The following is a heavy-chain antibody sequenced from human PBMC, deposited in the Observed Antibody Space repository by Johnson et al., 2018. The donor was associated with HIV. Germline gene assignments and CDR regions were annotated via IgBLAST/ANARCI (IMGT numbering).Heavy chain of an antibody. CDR1: GFTFSNYA. D-gene: IGHD3-10*02. Sequence: VQLVESGGGVVRPGGSLRLSCTASGFTFSNYAMSWVRQAPGKGLEWVSSISGSGGNTYYADSVQGRFTISSDNSKNTLYLQMNSLGAEDTAVYFCAKDLTYVISAFDIWGQGTMVTVSS. V-gene: IGHV3-23*04. CDR2: ISGSGGNT. J-gene: IGHJ3*02. CDR3: AKDLTYVISAFDI.